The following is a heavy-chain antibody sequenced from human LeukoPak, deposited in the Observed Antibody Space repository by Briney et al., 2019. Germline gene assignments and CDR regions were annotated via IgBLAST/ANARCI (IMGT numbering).Heavy chain of an antibody. CDR3: ARQNGLYYDSSGDGFDI. CDR2: IYYTGST. D-gene: IGHD3-22*01. Sequence: SGTLSLTCTVSGGSISSYYWSRIRQPPGKGLEWIWHIYYTGSTNYNPSLKSRVTISIDTSKNQFSLKLSSVTAADTAVYYCARQNGLYYDSSGDGFDIWGQGTRVTVSA. CDR1: GGSISSYY. V-gene: IGHV4-59*08. J-gene: IGHJ3*02.